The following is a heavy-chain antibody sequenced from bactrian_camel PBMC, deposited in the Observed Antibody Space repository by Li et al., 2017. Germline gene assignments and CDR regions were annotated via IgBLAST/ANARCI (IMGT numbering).Heavy chain of an antibody. J-gene: IGHJ6*01. Sequence: HVQLVESGGGSVQAGGSLRLSCAASKFTFSTYWMYWVRQAPGKEREGVAAIDLDNDGDTTYAESVQGRFTISRDNAKNTVYLQMNSLKPEDTAVYYCVRAASSQMGWADFGYWGQGTQVTVS. CDR2: IDLDNDGDT. V-gene: IGHV3S26*01. CDR3: VRAASSQMGWADFGY. CDR1: KFTFSTYW. D-gene: IGHD5*01.